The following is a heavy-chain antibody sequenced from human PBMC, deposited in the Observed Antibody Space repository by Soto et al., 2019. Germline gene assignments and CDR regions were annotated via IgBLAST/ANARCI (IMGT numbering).Heavy chain of an antibody. D-gene: IGHD1-26*01. V-gene: IGHV1-69*02. CDR2: IIPILGIA. J-gene: IGHJ4*02. CDR3: ARALTVGATVDY. CDR1: GGTFSSYT. Sequence: GASVKVSCKASGGTFSSYTISWVRQAPGQGLEWMGRIIPILGIAKYAQKFQGRVTITADKSTSTAYMELSSLRSEDTAVYYCARALTVGATVDYWGQGTLVTVSS.